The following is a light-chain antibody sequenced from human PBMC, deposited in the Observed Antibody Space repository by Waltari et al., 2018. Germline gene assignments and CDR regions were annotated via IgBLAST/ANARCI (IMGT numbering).Light chain of an antibody. Sequence: EIVLTQSPATLSLSPGERATLSCRASQRVSSYLAWYQQKPGQAPRLLIYDASNRATGIPARFSGSGSGTDFTLTISSLEPEDFAVYYCQQRSNWPPGVFGPGTKVDIK. CDR3: QQRSNWPPGV. J-gene: IGKJ3*01. CDR1: QRVSSY. CDR2: DAS. V-gene: IGKV3-11*01.